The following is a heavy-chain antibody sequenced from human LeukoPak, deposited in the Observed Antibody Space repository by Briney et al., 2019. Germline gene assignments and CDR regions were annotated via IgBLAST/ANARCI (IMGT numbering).Heavy chain of an antibody. CDR1: GYTFTSYY. Sequence: ASVKVSCKASGYTFTSYYMHWVRQAPGQGLEWMGWISAYNGNTNYAQKLQGRVTMTTDTSTSTAYMELRSLRSDDTAVYYCAEQWLVLDYWGQGTLVTVSS. CDR3: AEQWLVLDY. J-gene: IGHJ4*02. D-gene: IGHD6-19*01. CDR2: ISAYNGNT. V-gene: IGHV1-18*04.